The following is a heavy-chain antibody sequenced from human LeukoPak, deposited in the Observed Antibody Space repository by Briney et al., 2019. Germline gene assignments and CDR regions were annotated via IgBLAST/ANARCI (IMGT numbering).Heavy chain of an antibody. J-gene: IGHJ4*02. CDR3: ARARAGTEAHFDY. D-gene: IGHD6-13*01. CDR1: GFTFSSCA. Sequence: GGSLRLSCAASGFTFSSCAMHWVRQAPGKGLEWVAVISYDGSNKYYADSVKGRFTISRDNSKNTLYLQMNSLRAEDTAVYYCARARAGTEAHFDYWGQGTLVTVSS. CDR2: ISYDGSNK. V-gene: IGHV3-30-3*01.